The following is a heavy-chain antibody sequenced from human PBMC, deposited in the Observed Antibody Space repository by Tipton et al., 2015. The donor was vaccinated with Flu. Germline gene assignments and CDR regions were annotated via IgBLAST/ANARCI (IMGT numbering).Heavy chain of an antibody. D-gene: IGHD1-26*01. CDR2: IYTSGST. CDR1: GGSISSGSYY. J-gene: IGHJ5*02. CDR3: ARGSWEVRFDP. Sequence: LRLSCAVYGGSISSGSYYWSWIRQPAGKGLEWIGRIYTSGSTNYNPSLKSRVTISVDTSKNQFSLKLSSVTAADTAMYYCARGSWEVRFDPWGQGTLVTVSS. V-gene: IGHV4-61*02.